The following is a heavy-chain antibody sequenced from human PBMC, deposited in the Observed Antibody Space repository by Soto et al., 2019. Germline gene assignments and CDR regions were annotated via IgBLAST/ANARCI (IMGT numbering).Heavy chain of an antibody. Sequence: DVQLLESGGDLVQPGESLRLSCAASGFIFSDFAMSWVRQTPGKGLEWVSAVSVYGGSTHYSDAVKGRFTISRDNSRDTLFLQMTSLRADDTAVYYCARRPAGDSHWYFDLWGRGTLVTVSS. J-gene: IGHJ2*01. CDR2: VSVYGGST. CDR3: ARRPAGDSHWYFDL. CDR1: GFIFSDFA. D-gene: IGHD2-21*01. V-gene: IGHV3-23*01.